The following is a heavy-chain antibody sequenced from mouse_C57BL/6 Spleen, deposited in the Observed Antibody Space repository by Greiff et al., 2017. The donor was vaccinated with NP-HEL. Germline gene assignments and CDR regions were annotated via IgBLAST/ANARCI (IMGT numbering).Heavy chain of an antibody. D-gene: IGHD2-5*01. CDR2: INYDGSST. CDR1: GFTFSDYY. CDR3: ARVSNFYAMDY. V-gene: IGHV5-16*01. J-gene: IGHJ4*01. Sequence: EVQLVESEGGLVQPGSSMKLSCTASGFTFSDYYMAWVRQVPEKGLEWVANINYDGSSTYYLDSLKSRFIMSTDNAKNILYLQMSRLKSEDTATYYCARVSNFYAMDYWGQGTSVTVSS.